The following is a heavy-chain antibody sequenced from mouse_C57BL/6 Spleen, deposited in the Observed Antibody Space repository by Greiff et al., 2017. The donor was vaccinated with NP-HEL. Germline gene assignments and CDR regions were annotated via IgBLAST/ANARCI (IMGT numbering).Heavy chain of an antibody. Sequence: QVQLQQPGAELVKPGASVKMSCKASGYTFTSYWITWVKQRPGQGLEWIGDIYPGSGSTNYNEKFKSKATLTVATSSSTAYMQLSSLTSEDSAVYYCARGGTRGFAYWGQGTLVTVSA. CDR3: ARGGTRGFAY. CDR1: GYTFTSYW. J-gene: IGHJ3*01. V-gene: IGHV1-55*01. CDR2: IYPGSGST.